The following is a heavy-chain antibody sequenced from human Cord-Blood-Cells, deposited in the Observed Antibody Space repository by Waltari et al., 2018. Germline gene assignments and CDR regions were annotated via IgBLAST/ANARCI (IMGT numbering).Heavy chain of an antibody. CDR1: GFTFSSYW. CDR2: IKQDGSEK. Sequence: VQLVESGGGLVQPGGSLRLSCAASGFTFSSYWMRWVRQAPGKGLEWVAKIKQDGSEKYYVDSVKGRFTISRDNAKNSLYLQMNSLRAEDTAVYYCARDRVGADAFDIWGQGTMVTVSS. V-gene: IGHV3-7*01. J-gene: IGHJ3*02. CDR3: ARDRVGADAFDI. D-gene: IGHD1-26*01.